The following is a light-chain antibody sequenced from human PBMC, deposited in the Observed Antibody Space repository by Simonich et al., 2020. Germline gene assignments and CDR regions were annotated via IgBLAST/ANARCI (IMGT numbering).Light chain of an antibody. Sequence: DIVMTQSPDSLAVSLGERATINCKSSQSVLYRSNNKNYLAWYKQKTGQPTKRQIYWEATRESGVPDRFSGSGSGTDFTLTISSLQAEDVAVYYCQQYYSTPWTFGQGTKVEIK. J-gene: IGKJ1*01. V-gene: IGKV4-1*01. CDR2: WEA. CDR1: QSVLYRSNNKNY. CDR3: QQYYSTPWT.